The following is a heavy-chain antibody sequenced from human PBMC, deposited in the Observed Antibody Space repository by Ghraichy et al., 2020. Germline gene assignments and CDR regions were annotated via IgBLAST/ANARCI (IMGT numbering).Heavy chain of an antibody. CDR3: ARDGAVVPAAMGDDAFDI. Sequence: GGSLRLSCAASGFTFSSYDMRWVRQAPGKGLEWVAVIWYDGCNKYYADSVKGRFTISRDNSKNTLYLQMNSLRAEDTAVYYCARDGAVVPAAMGDDAFDIWGQGTMVTVSS. CDR2: IWYDGCNK. V-gene: IGHV3-33*01. D-gene: IGHD2-2*01. CDR1: GFTFSSYD. J-gene: IGHJ3*02.